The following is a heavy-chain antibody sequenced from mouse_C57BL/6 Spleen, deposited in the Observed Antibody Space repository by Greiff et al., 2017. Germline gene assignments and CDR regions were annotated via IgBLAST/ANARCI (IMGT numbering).Heavy chain of an antibody. CDR1: GYTFTSYG. CDR2: IYPRSGNT. CDR3: ARERGSSYRSFDY. Sequence: QVQLKESGAELARPGASVKLSCKASGYTFTSYGISWVKQRTGQGLEWIGEIYPRSGNTYYNEKFKGKATLTADKSSSTAYMELRSLTSEDSAVYFCARERGSSYRSFDYWGQGTTLTVSS. V-gene: IGHV1-81*01. D-gene: IGHD1-1*01. J-gene: IGHJ2*01.